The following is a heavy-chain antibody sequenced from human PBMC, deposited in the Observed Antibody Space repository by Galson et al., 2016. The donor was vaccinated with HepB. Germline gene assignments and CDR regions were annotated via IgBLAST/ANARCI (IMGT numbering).Heavy chain of an antibody. Sequence: PLRLSCAASGFTFSSYAMTWVRQAPGKGLEWVSTINDGGRNTYDAGSVKGRFTISRDDSQSTLYLQMNSLRGEDTAVYYCAKDSTPLHWFGPWGQGTLVTVSS. V-gene: IGHV3-23*01. CDR1: GFTFSSYA. CDR3: AKDSTPLHWFGP. D-gene: IGHD3-16*02. CDR2: INDGGRNT. J-gene: IGHJ5*02.